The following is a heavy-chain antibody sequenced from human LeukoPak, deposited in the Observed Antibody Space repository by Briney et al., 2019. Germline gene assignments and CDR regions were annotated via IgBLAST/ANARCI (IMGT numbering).Heavy chain of an antibody. V-gene: IGHV4-38-2*02. D-gene: IGHD3-22*01. CDR3: XXXXXXXXIAXXXXXXI. Sequence: SETLSLTCTVSGYSISSGYYWGWIRQPPGKGLERIGSIYHSGSTYYNPSLKSRVTISVDTSKNQFSLKLSAVTSADTAWYCFXXXXXXXXIAXXXXXXIWGQGTMVTVSS. CDR1: GYSISSGYY. J-gene: IGHJ3*02. CDR2: IYHSGST.